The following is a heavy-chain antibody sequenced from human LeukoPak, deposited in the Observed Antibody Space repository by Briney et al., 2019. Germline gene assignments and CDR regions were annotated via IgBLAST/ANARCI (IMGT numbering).Heavy chain of an antibody. J-gene: IGHJ6*04. Sequence: PGGSLRLSCAASGFTFDDYTMHWVRQAPGKGLEWVSLISWDGGSTYYADSVKGRFTISRDNSKDSLYLQMNSLRTEDTALYYCEKEGGYYGRDVWGKGTRVTVSS. D-gene: IGHD3-16*01. V-gene: IGHV3-43*01. CDR1: GFTFDDYT. CDR3: EKEGGYYGRDV. CDR2: ISWDGGST.